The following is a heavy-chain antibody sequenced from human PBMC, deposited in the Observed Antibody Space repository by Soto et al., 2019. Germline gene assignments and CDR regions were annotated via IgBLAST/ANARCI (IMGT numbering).Heavy chain of an antibody. V-gene: IGHV1-69*13. CDR3: ARALLVESSGWYDY. Sequence: TPVEVCCKACRGGFDSCSRRWLRQAPGQGLEWMGGIIPIFGTAKYAQKFQGSVAITAAESTSTAYMELSSLRSEDTAVYSCARALLVESSGWYDYWGQGTLVTVSS. J-gene: IGHJ4*02. CDR1: RGGFDSCS. D-gene: IGHD6-19*01. CDR2: IIPIFGTA.